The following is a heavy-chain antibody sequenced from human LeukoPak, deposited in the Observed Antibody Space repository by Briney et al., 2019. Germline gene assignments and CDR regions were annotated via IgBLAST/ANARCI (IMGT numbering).Heavy chain of an antibody. CDR1: GFTFRSFW. CDR3: SRGGFSHGFDV. CDR2: INNDGTDT. V-gene: IGHV3-74*01. Sequence: GGSLRLSCAASGFTFRSFWIHWVRQAPGKGLVWVGRINNDGTDTIYADSVKGRFTVSRDNAKNTLYLQMNSLRVEDTAVYFCSRGGFSHGFDVWGQGTVVTVSS. D-gene: IGHD5-12*01. J-gene: IGHJ3*01.